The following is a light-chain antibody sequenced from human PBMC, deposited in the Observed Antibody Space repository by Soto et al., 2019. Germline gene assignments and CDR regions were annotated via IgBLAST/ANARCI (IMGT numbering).Light chain of an antibody. CDR3: QQYNKWPPWT. V-gene: IGKV3-15*01. Sequence: EIVMTQSPVTLSVSPGEGATLFCRASQSVRNNLAWYQQKPGLASRLLIYAVSTRATGVPARFSGNGSETEFTLTISGLQSDDFALYYCQQYNKWPPWTFGQGTKVEIK. CDR2: AVS. CDR1: QSVRNN. J-gene: IGKJ1*01.